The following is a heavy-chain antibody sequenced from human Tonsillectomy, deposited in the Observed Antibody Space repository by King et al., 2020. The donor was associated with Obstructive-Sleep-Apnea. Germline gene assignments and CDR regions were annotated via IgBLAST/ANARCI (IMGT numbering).Heavy chain of an antibody. V-gene: IGHV4-38-2*02. CDR2: IYHSGST. Sequence: VPLQESGPGLVKPSETLSLTCTVSGYSISSGYYWGWIRQPPGKGLEWIGSIYHSGSTYYNPSLKSRITISEDTSKNQFSLKVNSVTAADTAVYYCAREAVVTAPYYYYGMDVWGQGTTVTVPS. CDR1: GYSISSGYY. D-gene: IGHD2-21*02. CDR3: AREAVVTAPYYYYGMDV. J-gene: IGHJ6*02.